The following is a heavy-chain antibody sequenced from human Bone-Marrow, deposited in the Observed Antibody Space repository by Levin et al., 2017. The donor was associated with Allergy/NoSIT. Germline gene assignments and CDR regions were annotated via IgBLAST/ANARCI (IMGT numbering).Heavy chain of an antibody. CDR3: ARAPGYSSGWQDGLDV. CDR1: DGSITSSNW. D-gene: IGHD6-19*01. Sequence: GSLRLSCAVSDGSITSSNWWTWVRQSPGKGLEWIGQIYYTGNSKYNPSLKSRVSISVDTSKDHFSLTLTSVTAADTAVYYCARAPGYSSGWQDGLDVWGRGTMVTVSS. V-gene: IGHV4-4*02. J-gene: IGHJ3*01. CDR2: IYYTGNS.